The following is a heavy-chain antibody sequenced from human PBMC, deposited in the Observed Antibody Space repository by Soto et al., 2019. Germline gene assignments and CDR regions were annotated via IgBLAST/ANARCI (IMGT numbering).Heavy chain of an antibody. J-gene: IGHJ6*02. V-gene: IGHV3-9*01. CDR3: AKDIYFGGKDYYYGMDV. CDR2: ISWNSGSI. Sequence: LRLSCAASGFTFDDYAMHWVRQAPGKGLEWVSGISWNSGSIGYADSVKGRFTISRDNAKNSLYLQMNSLRAEDTALYYCAKDIYFGGKDYYYGMDVWGQGTTVTVSS. D-gene: IGHD2-15*01. CDR1: GFTFDDYA.